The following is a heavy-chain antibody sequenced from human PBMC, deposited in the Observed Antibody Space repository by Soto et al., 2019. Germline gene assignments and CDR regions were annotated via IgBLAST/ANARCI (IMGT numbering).Heavy chain of an antibody. CDR2: IYPGDSDT. CDR1: GYSFTSYL. CDR3: ESLRVTPTAIFGVVHYYYYMDV. Sequence: EVQLVQSGAEVKKPGESLKISCKGSGYSFTSYLIGWLCQMPGKGLEWMGIIYPGDSDTRYSPSFQGQVTISADKSISTAYLQWSSLKASDTAMSYCESLRVTPTAIFGVVHYYYYMDVWGKGTTVTVSS. D-gene: IGHD3-3*01. V-gene: IGHV5-51*03. J-gene: IGHJ6*03.